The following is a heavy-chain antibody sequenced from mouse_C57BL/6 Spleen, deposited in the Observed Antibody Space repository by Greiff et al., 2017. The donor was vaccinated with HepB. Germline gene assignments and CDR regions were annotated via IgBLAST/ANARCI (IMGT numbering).Heavy chain of an antibody. D-gene: IGHD1-1*01. CDR1: GFTFSSYA. Sequence: DVKLVESGGGLVKPGGSLKLSCAASGFTFSSYAMSWVRQTPEKRLEWVATISDGGSYTYYPDNVKGRFTISRDNAKNNLYLQMSHLKSEDTAMYYCARGGATVVATDWYFDVWGTGTTVTVSS. CDR3: ARGGATVVATDWYFDV. V-gene: IGHV5-4*03. J-gene: IGHJ1*03. CDR2: ISDGGSYT.